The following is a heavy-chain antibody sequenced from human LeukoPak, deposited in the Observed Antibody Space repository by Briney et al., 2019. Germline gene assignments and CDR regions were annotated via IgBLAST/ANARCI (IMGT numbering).Heavy chain of an antibody. CDR1: GYTLSSYG. CDR3: ARAPLYSSPPYYYYYGMDV. V-gene: IGHV1-18*01. J-gene: IGHJ6*02. D-gene: IGHD6-13*01. CDR2: ISAYNGNT. Sequence: GASVKVSCKVSGYTLSSYGISWVRQAPGQGLEWMGWISAYNGNTNYAQKLQGRVTMTTDTSTSTAYMELRSLRSDDTAVYYCARAPLYSSPPYYYYYGMDVWGQGTTVTVSS.